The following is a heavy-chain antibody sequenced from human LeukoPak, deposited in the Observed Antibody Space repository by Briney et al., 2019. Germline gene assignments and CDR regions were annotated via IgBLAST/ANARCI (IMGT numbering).Heavy chain of an antibody. Sequence: PGGSLRLSCAASGLIFSRNVMHWVRQAPGKGLEWVALISYDGNNKFYADSVKGRFTISRDNSRNTLYLEMNSLRGEDAAVYSCARGGIPTGPYYYFYYMDAWGKGTAVAVSS. CDR3: ARGGIPTGPYYYFYYMDA. D-gene: IGHD3-10*01. CDR2: ISYDGNNK. J-gene: IGHJ6*03. V-gene: IGHV3-30*01. CDR1: GLIFSRNV.